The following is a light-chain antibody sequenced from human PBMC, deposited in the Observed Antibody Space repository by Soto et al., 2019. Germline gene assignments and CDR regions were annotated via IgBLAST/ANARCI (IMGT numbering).Light chain of an antibody. J-gene: IGKJ2*01. CDR2: SAS. Sequence: EIVLTQSPGTLSLSPGERATLSCRASQSVSSRYLAWYQQKPGQAPMLLIFSASSRATGIPDRFSGSGSGTDFTLTISRLEPEDFAVYYCQQYDNSPMYTFGQGTKLEIK. V-gene: IGKV3-20*01. CDR1: QSVSSRY. CDR3: QQYDNSPMYT.